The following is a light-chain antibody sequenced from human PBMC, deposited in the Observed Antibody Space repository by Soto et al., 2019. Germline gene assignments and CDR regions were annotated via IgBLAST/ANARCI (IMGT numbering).Light chain of an antibody. J-gene: IGLJ1*01. CDR3: SSYTATNTLV. Sequence: QSVLTQPASVCGSPGRAITVSCTGTRTDIGSYNYVSWYQQHPGKAPKLLIYEVSDRPSGVSNRFSGSKSGNTASLTISGLQAEDEADYYCSSYTATNTLVFGTGTKVTVL. CDR1: RTDIGSYNY. CDR2: EVS. V-gene: IGLV2-14*01.